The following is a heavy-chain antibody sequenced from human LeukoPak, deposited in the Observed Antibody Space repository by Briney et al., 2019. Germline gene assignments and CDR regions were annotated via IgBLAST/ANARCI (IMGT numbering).Heavy chain of an antibody. J-gene: IGHJ5*02. Sequence: GGSLRLSCVASGFTFSNYWMHWVRQAPGEGLVWVSRINSDGINTSYADSVKGRFTISRDNAKNTLNLQMNSLRAEDTAVYYCARDLGQYYDTSDNWFDPWGQGTLVTVSS. CDR3: ARDLGQYYDTSDNWFDP. CDR2: INSDGINT. D-gene: IGHD3-22*01. V-gene: IGHV3-74*01. CDR1: GFTFSNYW.